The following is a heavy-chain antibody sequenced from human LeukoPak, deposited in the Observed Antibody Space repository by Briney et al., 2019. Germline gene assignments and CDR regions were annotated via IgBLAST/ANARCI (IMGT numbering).Heavy chain of an antibody. CDR1: GFTFGDYA. Sequence: GGSLRLSCTASGFTFGDYAMSWFRQAPGKGLEWVGFIRSKAYGGTTEYAASVKGRFTISRDDSKSIAYLQMNSLKTEDTAVYYCTRERYSYGNDAFDIWGQGTMVTVSS. J-gene: IGHJ3*02. CDR3: TRERYSYGNDAFDI. D-gene: IGHD5-18*01. V-gene: IGHV3-49*03. CDR2: IRSKAYGGTT.